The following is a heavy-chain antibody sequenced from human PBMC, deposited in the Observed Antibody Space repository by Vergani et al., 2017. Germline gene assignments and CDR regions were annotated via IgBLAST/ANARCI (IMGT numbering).Heavy chain of an antibody. Sequence: VQLQESGPGLVKPSQTLSLTCTVSGGSFSTGGQSWTWLRQSAGKGLEWVSVIYSGGSTYYADSVKGRFTISRDNTKNTLYLQMNSLRAEDTAVYYCAREGWELLRAFDIWGQGTMVTVSS. D-gene: IGHD1-26*01. J-gene: IGHJ3*02. CDR2: IYSGGST. V-gene: IGHV3-53*01. CDR3: AREGWELLRAFDI. CDR1: GGSFSTGGQS.